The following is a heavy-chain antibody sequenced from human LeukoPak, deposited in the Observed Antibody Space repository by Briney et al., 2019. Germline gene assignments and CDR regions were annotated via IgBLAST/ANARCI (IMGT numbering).Heavy chain of an antibody. CDR1: GFTLTDYN. CDR3: ARGAAVALEL. Sequence: GGSLRLSCGASGFTLTDYNMHWVRQAPGKGLEYVAFIRFDGTTEYYTDSVKGRFTMSRDKSKNTLYLQMNSLGGEDTAVYYCARGAAVALELWGQGTLVTVSS. CDR2: IRFDGTTE. V-gene: IGHV3-30*02. J-gene: IGHJ4*02. D-gene: IGHD6-19*01.